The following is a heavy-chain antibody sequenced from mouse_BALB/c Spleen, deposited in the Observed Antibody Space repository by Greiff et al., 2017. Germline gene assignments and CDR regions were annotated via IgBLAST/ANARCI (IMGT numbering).Heavy chain of an antibody. Sequence: EVKVEESGPGLVKPSQSLSLTCTVTGYSITSDYAWNWIRQFPGNKLEWMGYISYSGSTSYNPSLKSRISITRDTSKNQFFLQLNSVTTEDTATYYCARCGGNYDFDVWGAGTTVTVSS. CDR3: ARCGGNYDFDV. CDR1: GYSITSDYA. V-gene: IGHV3-2*02. J-gene: IGHJ1*01. D-gene: IGHD1-1*02. CDR2: ISYSGST.